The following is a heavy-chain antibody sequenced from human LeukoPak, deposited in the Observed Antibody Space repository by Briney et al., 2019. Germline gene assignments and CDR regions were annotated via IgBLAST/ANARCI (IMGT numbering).Heavy chain of an antibody. CDR3: AKDLTPNGVWDIDY. Sequence: GGSLRLSCVASGFTFSKYTMSWVRQAPGKGLEWVAGIYGGVTGSPLYAESVLGRFTISRDNSKNTLYLQMNSLSDEGTAVYYCAKDLTPNGVWDIDYWGQGTPITVSS. J-gene: IGHJ4*02. D-gene: IGHD3-9*01. CDR2: IYGGVTGSP. V-gene: IGHV3-23*01. CDR1: GFTFSKYT.